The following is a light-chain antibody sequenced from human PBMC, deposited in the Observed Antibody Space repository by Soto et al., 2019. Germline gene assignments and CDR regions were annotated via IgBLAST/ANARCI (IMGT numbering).Light chain of an antibody. CDR3: QQWGT. CDR2: AAS. J-gene: IGKJ2*01. Sequence: ELVLTQSPATLSLSPGERATLSCRASQSVSTYLAWYQQKPGQAPRLLIYAASNRATGIPARFSGSGSGTDFTLTISSLEPEDFAVYYCQQWGTFGQGTKLEIK. V-gene: IGKV3-11*01. CDR1: QSVSTY.